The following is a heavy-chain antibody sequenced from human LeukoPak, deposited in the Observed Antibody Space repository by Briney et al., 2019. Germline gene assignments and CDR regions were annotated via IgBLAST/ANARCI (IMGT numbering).Heavy chain of an antibody. V-gene: IGHV1-69*05. Sequence: SVKVSCKSSGGTFSSYAISWVRPAPGQGLEWMGGIIPIFGTANYAQKFQGRVTITTDESTSTAYMELSSLRSEDTAVYYCARGYCGSTSCYSRSYYYYMDVWGKGTTVTVSS. CDR2: IIPIFGTA. CDR3: ARGYCGSTSCYSRSYYYYMDV. D-gene: IGHD2-2*02. CDR1: GGTFSSYA. J-gene: IGHJ6*03.